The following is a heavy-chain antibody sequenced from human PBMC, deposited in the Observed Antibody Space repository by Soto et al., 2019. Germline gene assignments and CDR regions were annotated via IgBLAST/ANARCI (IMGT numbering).Heavy chain of an antibody. V-gene: IGHV1-69*12. CDR1: GGTFSSYA. Sequence: QVQLVQSGAEVKKPGSSVKVSCKASGGTFSSYAISWVRQAPGQGLEWMGGIIPIFGTANYAQKFQGRVTITADESTSTAYMELSSLRSEDTAVYYCARLTPFRDGYNYYYYGMDVWGQGTTVTVSS. CDR2: IIPIFGTA. D-gene: IGHD5-12*01. J-gene: IGHJ6*02. CDR3: ARLTPFRDGYNYYYYGMDV.